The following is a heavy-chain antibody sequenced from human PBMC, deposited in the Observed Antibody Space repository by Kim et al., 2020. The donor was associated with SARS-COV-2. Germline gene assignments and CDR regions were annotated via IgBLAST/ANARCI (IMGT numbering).Heavy chain of an antibody. Sequence: GGSLRLSCAASGFTFDDYAMHWVRQAPGKGLEWVSGISWNSGSIGYADSVKGRFTISRDNAKNSLYLQMNSLRAEDTALYYCAKVDTAMVTGPLFDYWG. CDR1: GFTFDDYA. D-gene: IGHD5-18*01. V-gene: IGHV3-9*01. CDR3: AKVDTAMVTGPLFDY. CDR2: ISWNSGSI. J-gene: IGHJ4*01.